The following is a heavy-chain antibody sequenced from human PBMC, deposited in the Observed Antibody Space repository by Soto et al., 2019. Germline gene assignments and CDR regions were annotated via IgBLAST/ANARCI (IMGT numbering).Heavy chain of an antibody. CDR1: GFTFSNYA. V-gene: IGHV3-23*01. CDR3: AKAPIPKDY. J-gene: IGHJ4*01. CDR2: ISGDGGNT. Sequence: GGFLSLSCAASGFTFSNYAMSWIRQAPGEGLEWGSAISGDGGNTYYADSVKGRFTISRDNSNNTLYLQMNSLRAEDTAVFYCAKAPIPKDYWGQGRLVKVSS.